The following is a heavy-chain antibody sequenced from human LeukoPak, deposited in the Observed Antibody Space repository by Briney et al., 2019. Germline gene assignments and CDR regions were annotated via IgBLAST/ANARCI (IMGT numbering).Heavy chain of an antibody. V-gene: IGHV1-18*01. J-gene: IGHJ4*02. CDR3: ARDPAVAGTLRFSDY. Sequence: ASVKVSCKASGYTFTSYGISWVRQAPGQGLEWMGWISAYNGNTNYAQKLQGRVTMTTDTSTGTAYMELRSLRSDDTAVYYCARDPAVAGTLRFSDYWGQGTLVTVSS. CDR1: GYTFTSYG. D-gene: IGHD6-19*01. CDR2: ISAYNGNT.